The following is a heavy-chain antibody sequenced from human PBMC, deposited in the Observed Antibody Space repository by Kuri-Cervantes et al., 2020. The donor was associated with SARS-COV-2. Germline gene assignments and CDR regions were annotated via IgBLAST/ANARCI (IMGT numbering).Heavy chain of an antibody. V-gene: IGHV3-21*01. CDR3: ARDLRLFGVVNPSYLDC. Sequence: GESLKVSCAASGFTFSSYAMNWVRQAPGKGLEWVSSMSSGGAYIYYADSVQGRFTISRDNAKNSLYLQMNSLRAEDTALYYCARDLRLFGVVNPSYLDCWGQGTLVTVSS. D-gene: IGHD3-3*01. CDR2: MSSGGAYI. CDR1: GFTFSSYA. J-gene: IGHJ4*02.